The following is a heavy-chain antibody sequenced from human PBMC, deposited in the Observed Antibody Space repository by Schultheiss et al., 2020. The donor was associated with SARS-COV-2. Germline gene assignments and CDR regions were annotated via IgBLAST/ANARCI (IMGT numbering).Heavy chain of an antibody. Sequence: GESLKISCAASGFTFSSYGMHWVRQAPGKGLEWVAVISYDGSNKYYADSVKGRFTISRDNSKNTLYLQMNSLRAEDTAVYYCARDRVRSLIVVAGQYWGQGTLVTVSS. CDR2: ISYDGSNK. D-gene: IGHD3-22*01. CDR1: GFTFSSYG. J-gene: IGHJ4*02. CDR3: ARDRVRSLIVVAGQY. V-gene: IGHV3-30*03.